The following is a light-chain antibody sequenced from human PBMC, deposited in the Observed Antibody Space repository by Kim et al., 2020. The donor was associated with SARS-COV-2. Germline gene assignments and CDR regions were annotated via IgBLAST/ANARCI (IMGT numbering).Light chain of an antibody. Sequence: ASVGERVRVRWRESQGISRYLNWYKKKEGKAPELLLYVASNLQSGVPSRVSGGASGREFTLTITSLQPEDFATYNCQQSYSTPWTFGQGAKVDSK. CDR1: QGISRY. V-gene: IGKV1-39*01. CDR3: QQSYSTPWT. CDR2: VAS. J-gene: IGKJ1*01.